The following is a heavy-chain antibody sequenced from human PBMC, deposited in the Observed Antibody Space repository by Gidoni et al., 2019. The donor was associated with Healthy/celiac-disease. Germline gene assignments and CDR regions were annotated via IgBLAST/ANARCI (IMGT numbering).Heavy chain of an antibody. CDR2: ISGSGGST. CDR1: GFTFTSYS. D-gene: IGHD1-26*01. CDR3: AKEAYSGSFFRVRYYYGMDV. V-gene: IGHV3-23*01. J-gene: IGHJ6*02. Sequence: EVQLLVSGGCFVQPVGSLRLSCAASGFTFTSYSIHWVGQAQGKGLEWASAISGSGGSTYYADSVKGRFTISRDNSKNTMYLQMNSLRAEETAVYYCAKEAYSGSFFRVRYYYGMDVWGQGTTVTVSS.